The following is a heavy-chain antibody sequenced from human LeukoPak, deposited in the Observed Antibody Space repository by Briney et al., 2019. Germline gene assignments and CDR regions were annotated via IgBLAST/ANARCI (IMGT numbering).Heavy chain of an antibody. J-gene: IGHJ4*02. D-gene: IGHD3-22*01. Sequence: GGSLRLSCAASGFTFSSYDMHWVRHATGKGLEWVSAIGTAGDTYYPGSVKGRFTISRENAKNSLYLQMNSLRAGDTAVYYCARGIKYYYDSSGYYYYFDYWGQGTLVTVSS. V-gene: IGHV3-13*01. CDR2: IGTAGDT. CDR1: GFTFSSYD. CDR3: ARGIKYYYDSSGYYYYFDY.